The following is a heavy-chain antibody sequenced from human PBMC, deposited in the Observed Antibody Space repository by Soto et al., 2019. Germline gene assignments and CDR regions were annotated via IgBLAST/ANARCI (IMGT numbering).Heavy chain of an antibody. V-gene: IGHV3-23*01. D-gene: IGHD6-19*01. CDR2: ISGSGGST. J-gene: IGHJ4*02. Sequence: EVQLLESGGGLVQPGGSLRLSCAASGFTFSSYAMSWVRQAPGKGLEWVSAISGSGGSTYYADSVKGRFTISRDNSKNTLYLQMNSLRAEDTAVYYCAIGSSGWTYFDYWGQGTLVTVSS. CDR3: AIGSSGWTYFDY. CDR1: GFTFSSYA.